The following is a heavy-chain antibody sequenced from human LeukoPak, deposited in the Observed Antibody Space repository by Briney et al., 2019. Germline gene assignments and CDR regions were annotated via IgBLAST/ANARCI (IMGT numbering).Heavy chain of an antibody. CDR2: IYTDGST. Sequence: PSETLSLTCTVSGGSISTYYWTWIRQSAGKGLEWIGRIYTDGSTSYNPSLRSRVTISVDNSKNQFSLKLSSVTAADTAVYYCARPYRVGGSFPFDTWGQGTMVTVSS. D-gene: IGHD3-16*02. CDR3: ARPYRVGGSFPFDT. CDR1: GGSISTYY. V-gene: IGHV4-4*07. J-gene: IGHJ3*02.